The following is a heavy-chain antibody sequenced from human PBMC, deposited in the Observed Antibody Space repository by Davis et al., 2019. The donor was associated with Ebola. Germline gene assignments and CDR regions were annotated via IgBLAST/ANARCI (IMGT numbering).Heavy chain of an antibody. CDR2: MNPNSGNT. Sequence: AASVKVSCKASGYTFTSYDINWVRQATGQGLEWMGWMNPNSGNTGYAQKFQGRVSMTTDTSTSTAYMELRSLRSDDTAVYYCAKVRVGSGWYFDYWGQGTLVTVSS. V-gene: IGHV1-8*01. D-gene: IGHD6-19*01. J-gene: IGHJ4*02. CDR3: AKVRVGSGWYFDY. CDR1: GYTFTSYD.